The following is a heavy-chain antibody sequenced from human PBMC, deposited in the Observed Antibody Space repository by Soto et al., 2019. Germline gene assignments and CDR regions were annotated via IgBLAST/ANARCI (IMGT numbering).Heavy chain of an antibody. Sequence: EVQLVESGGGLVQPGGSLRLSCAASGFTFSSYAMHWVRQAPGKGLEYVSAISSNGDSTYYANSVKGRFTISRDNSKNTLYLQMGSLRAEDMAVYYCASGPGYYFDYWGQGTLVTVSS. V-gene: IGHV3-64*01. J-gene: IGHJ4*02. CDR1: GFTFSSYA. CDR2: ISSNGDST. CDR3: ASGPGYYFDY.